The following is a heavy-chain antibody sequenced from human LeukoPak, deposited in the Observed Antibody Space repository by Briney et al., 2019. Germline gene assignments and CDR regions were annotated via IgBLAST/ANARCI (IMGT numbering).Heavy chain of an antibody. Sequence: GASVKVSFEASGYTFTSYGISWVRQAPGQGLEWMGWISAYNGNTNYAQKLQGRVTMTTDTSTSTAYMELRSLRSDDTAVYYCAKLTFGGVIVPPSYYYYYYMDVWGKGTTVTVSS. D-gene: IGHD3-16*02. CDR3: AKLTFGGVIVPPSYYYYYYMDV. CDR2: ISAYNGNT. CDR1: GYTFTSYG. V-gene: IGHV1-18*01. J-gene: IGHJ6*03.